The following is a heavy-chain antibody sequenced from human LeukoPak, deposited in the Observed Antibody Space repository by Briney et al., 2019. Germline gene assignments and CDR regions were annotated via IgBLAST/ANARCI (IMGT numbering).Heavy chain of an antibody. V-gene: IGHV4-39*02. Sequence: PSETLSLTCIVSGGSTSGGNYYWGWIRRPPGKGLEWIGGISSSGNTYYNPSLKSRITISVDTSKNHFSLKLSSVTAADMAVYYCARLGAGPTYYDFWSGYSSFYFGYWGQGTLVTVSS. CDR3: ARLGAGPTYYDFWSGYSSFYFGY. J-gene: IGHJ4*02. D-gene: IGHD3-3*01. CDR1: GGSTSGGNYY. CDR2: ISSSGNT.